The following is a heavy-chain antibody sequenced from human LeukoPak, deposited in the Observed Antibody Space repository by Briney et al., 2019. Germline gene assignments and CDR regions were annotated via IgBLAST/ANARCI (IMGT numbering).Heavy chain of an antibody. D-gene: IGHD4-23*01. CDR1: GDSISSGTSY. V-gene: IGHV4-61*02. Sequence: PSETLSLTCSVSGDSISSGTSYWSWIRQPAGKGLEWIGRLYNSGRTDYNPSLKSRITISVDMSMNRFFLTLSSVSAADTAVYYCARGGGNGGGWVGHYYYMDVWGKGTTVTVSS. J-gene: IGHJ6*03. CDR2: LYNSGRT. CDR3: ARGGGNGGGWVGHYYYMDV.